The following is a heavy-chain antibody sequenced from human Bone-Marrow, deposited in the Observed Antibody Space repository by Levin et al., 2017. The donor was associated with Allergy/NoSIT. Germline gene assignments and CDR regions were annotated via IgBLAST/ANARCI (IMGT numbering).Heavy chain of an antibody. CDR3: ARDQFRRATIGARWFDP. D-gene: IGHD5-24*01. CDR1: GFTFSNSW. J-gene: IGHJ5*02. Sequence: GESLKISCAASGFTFSNSWMSWVRQAPGKGLEWVANIKEDVSEKYYVDSVKGRFTISRDNAKNSLYVQMNSLRAEDTAVYYCARDQFRRATIGARWFDPWGQGTLVTVSS. CDR2: IKEDVSEK. V-gene: IGHV3-7*01.